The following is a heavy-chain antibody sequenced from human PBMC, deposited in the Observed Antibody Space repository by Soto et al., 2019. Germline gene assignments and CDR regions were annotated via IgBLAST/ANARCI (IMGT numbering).Heavy chain of an antibody. V-gene: IGHV1-8*01. J-gene: IGHJ3*02. D-gene: IGHD2-2*01. CDR1: GYTFTSYD. Sequence: QVQLVQPGAEVKKPGASVKVSCKASGYTFTSYDINWVRQATGQGLEWMGWMNPNSGNTGYAQKFQGRFTMTRNTSISTVYMELSSLRTEDTAVYYCSTSYCSSSSCKDAVDIWGQGTMVTVSS. CDR3: STSYCSSSSCKDAVDI. CDR2: MNPNSGNT.